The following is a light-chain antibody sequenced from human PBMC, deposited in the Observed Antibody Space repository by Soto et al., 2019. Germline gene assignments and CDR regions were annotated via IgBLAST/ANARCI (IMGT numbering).Light chain of an antibody. CDR1: SSDVGGYNY. CDR3: SSYTSSTNYV. J-gene: IGLJ1*01. V-gene: IGLV2-14*01. CDR2: DVS. Sequence: QSALTQPASVSGSPGQSITISCTETSSDVGGYNYVSWYQQHPGKAPKLMIYDVSNRPSGVSNRFSGSKSGNTASLTISGLQAEDEADYYCSSYTSSTNYVFGTGTKVTVL.